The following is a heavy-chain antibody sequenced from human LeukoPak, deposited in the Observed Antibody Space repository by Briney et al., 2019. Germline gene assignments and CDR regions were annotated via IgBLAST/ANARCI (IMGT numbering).Heavy chain of an antibody. Sequence: SVKVSCKASGGTFSSYAISWVRQAPGQGLEWMGRIIPILGIANYAQKFQGRVTITADKSTSTAYMELSSLRSEDTAVYHCARESGGWYAYWGQGTLVTVSS. V-gene: IGHV1-69*04. CDR3: ARESGGWYAY. J-gene: IGHJ4*02. CDR1: GGTFSSYA. CDR2: IIPILGIA. D-gene: IGHD6-19*01.